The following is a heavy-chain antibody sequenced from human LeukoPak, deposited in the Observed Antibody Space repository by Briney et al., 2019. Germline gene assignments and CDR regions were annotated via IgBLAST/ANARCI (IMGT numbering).Heavy chain of an antibody. CDR3: ASSSWSLVFDY. CDR1: GGTFSSYA. V-gene: IGHV1-69*05. Sequence: ASVKVSCKASGGTFSSYAISWVRQAPGQGLEWMGGIIPIFGTANYAQEFQGRVTITTDESTSTAYMELSSLRSEDTAVYYCASSSWSLVFDYWGQGTLVTVSS. CDR2: IIPIFGTA. J-gene: IGHJ4*02. D-gene: IGHD6-13*01.